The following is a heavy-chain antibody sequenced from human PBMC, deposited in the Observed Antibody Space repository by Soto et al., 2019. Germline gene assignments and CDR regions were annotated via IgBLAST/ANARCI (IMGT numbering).Heavy chain of an antibody. CDR2: INHSGST. CDR3: ARHSDSSSSAGYFQH. D-gene: IGHD6-6*01. J-gene: IGHJ1*01. V-gene: IGHV4-34*01. CDR1: GGSFSGYY. Sequence: SETLSLTCAVYGGSFSGYYWSWIRQPPGKGLEWIGEINHSGSTNYNPSLKSRVTISVDTSKNQFSLKLSSVTAADTAVYYCARHSDSSSSAGYFQHWGQGTLVTVSS.